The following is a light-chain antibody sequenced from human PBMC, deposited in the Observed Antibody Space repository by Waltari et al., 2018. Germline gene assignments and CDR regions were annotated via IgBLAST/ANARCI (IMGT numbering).Light chain of an antibody. J-gene: IGLJ3*02. CDR1: SSNIGSNT. CDR2: SIN. V-gene: IGLV1-44*01. CDR3: TTWDDSLNGRV. Sequence: QSVLTQPPSASGPPGQRVTISCSGSSSNIGSNTVNWYQQLPGTAPKLLIYSINQRPSGVPDRFSGSKSDTSASLAISGLQSEDEADYYCTTWDDSLNGRVFGGGTKLTVL.